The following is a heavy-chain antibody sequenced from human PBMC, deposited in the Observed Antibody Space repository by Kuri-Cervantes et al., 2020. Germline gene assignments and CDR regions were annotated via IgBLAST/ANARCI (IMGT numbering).Heavy chain of an antibody. D-gene: IGHD5-12*01. J-gene: IGHJ6*03. CDR3: ATANIVATIFYTDYYMDV. CDR1: GESFSDYY. V-gene: IGHV4-34*01. Sequence: ESLKISCAVYGESFSDYYWSWIRQPPGKGLEWIGEINHSGSTNYKPSLKSRVTISVDTSKNQFSLKLSSVTAADTAVYYCATANIVATIFYTDYYMDVWGKGTTVTVSS. CDR2: INHSGST.